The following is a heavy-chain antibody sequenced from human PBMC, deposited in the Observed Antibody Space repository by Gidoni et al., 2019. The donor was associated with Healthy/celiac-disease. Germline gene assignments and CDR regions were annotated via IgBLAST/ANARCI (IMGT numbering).Heavy chain of an antibody. CDR1: GGSISSYY. V-gene: IGHV4-59*01. J-gene: IGHJ6*02. CDR2: IYYSGST. D-gene: IGHD2-2*01. Sequence: QVQLQESGPGLVKPSETLSLTCTVSGGSISSYYWSWIRKPPGKGLEWIGYIYYSGSTNYNPSLKSRVTISVDTSKNQFSLKLSSVTAADTAVYYCARVIGPFLHRRYCSSTSCSYYYGMDVWGQGTTVTVSS. CDR3: ARVIGPFLHRRYCSSTSCSYYYGMDV.